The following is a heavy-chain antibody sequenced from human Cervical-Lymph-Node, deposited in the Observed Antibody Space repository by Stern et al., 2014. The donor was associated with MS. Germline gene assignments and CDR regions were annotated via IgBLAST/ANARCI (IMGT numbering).Heavy chain of an antibody. J-gene: IGHJ5*02. Sequence: VQLVQSGDEVKKPGSSVKVSCKASRDTFSHYALSWVRQAPEEGLEWMGGIIPGLGSTSYAQKFQGRITISADTSTNTVYMELSSLRSEDTAVYFCARDQGDYGPGSDYSWFDPWGQGTLVTVSS. CDR1: RDTFSHYA. CDR2: IIPGLGST. D-gene: IGHD3-10*01. CDR3: ARDQGDYGPGSDYSWFDP. V-gene: IGHV1-69*06.